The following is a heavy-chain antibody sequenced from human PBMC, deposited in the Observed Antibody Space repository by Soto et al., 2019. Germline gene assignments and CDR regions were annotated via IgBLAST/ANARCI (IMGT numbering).Heavy chain of an antibody. Sequence: ESGGGLVQPGGSLRLSCAASGFTFSSYWMSWVRQAPGKGLEWVANIKQDGSEKYYVDSVKGRFTISRDNAKNSLYLQMNSLRAEDTAVYYCARTWGAGEKEYYFDYWGQGTLVTVSS. CDR2: IKQDGSEK. J-gene: IGHJ4*02. V-gene: IGHV3-7*01. CDR1: GFTFSSYW. D-gene: IGHD3-16*01. CDR3: ARTWGAGEKEYYFDY.